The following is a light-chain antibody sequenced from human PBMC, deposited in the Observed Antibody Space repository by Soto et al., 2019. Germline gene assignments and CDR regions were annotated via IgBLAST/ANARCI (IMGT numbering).Light chain of an antibody. CDR3: SSYAGSNNV. CDR1: SSDVGGYNY. J-gene: IGLJ1*01. Sequence: QSSLTQPPSASGSPGQSVTIFCIGTSSDVGGYNYVSWYQQHPGKAPKLMIYEVSKRPSGVPDRFSGSKSGNTASLTVSGLQAEDEADYYCSSYAGSNNVFGTGTKVTV. V-gene: IGLV2-8*01. CDR2: EVS.